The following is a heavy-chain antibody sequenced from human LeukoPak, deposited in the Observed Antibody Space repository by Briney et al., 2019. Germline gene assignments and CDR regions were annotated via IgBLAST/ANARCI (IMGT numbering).Heavy chain of an antibody. Sequence: GGSLRLSCATSGFTFSSYAMHWVRQAPGKGLEYVSAISSNGGSTYYANSVKGRFTISRDNSKNTLYLQMDSLRAEDMAVYYCARARRPYYYDSSGYYVLDYWGQGTLVTVSS. CDR1: GFTFSSYA. V-gene: IGHV3-64*01. J-gene: IGHJ4*02. CDR3: ARARRPYYYDSSGYYVLDY. CDR2: ISSNGGST. D-gene: IGHD3-22*01.